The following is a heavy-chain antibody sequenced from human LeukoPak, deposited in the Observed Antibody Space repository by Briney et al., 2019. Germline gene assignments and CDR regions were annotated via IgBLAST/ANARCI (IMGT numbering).Heavy chain of an antibody. Sequence: GGSLRLSCAASGVTFSSYAMSWVRQAPGKGLEGGSAISGSGGSTYYADSVKGRFTISRDNSKNTLYLQMNSLRAEDTAVYYCAKGGSYYDSSPNYWGQGTLVTVSS. CDR1: GVTFSSYA. CDR2: ISGSGGST. CDR3: AKGGSYYDSSPNY. J-gene: IGHJ4*02. D-gene: IGHD3-22*01. V-gene: IGHV3-23*01.